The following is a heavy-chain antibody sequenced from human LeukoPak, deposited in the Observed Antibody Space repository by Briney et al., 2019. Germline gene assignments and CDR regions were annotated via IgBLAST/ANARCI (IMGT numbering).Heavy chain of an antibody. CDR3: ARAAEQWLPYAFDV. CDR2: IYYSGST. Sequence: PSETLSLTCTVSGGSISSYYWSWIRQPPGKGLEWIGYIYYSGSTNYNPSLKSRVTISVDTSKNQFSLKLSSVTAADTAVYYCARAAEQWLPYAFDVWGQGTMVTVSS. V-gene: IGHV4-59*01. J-gene: IGHJ3*01. D-gene: IGHD6-19*01. CDR1: GGSISSYY.